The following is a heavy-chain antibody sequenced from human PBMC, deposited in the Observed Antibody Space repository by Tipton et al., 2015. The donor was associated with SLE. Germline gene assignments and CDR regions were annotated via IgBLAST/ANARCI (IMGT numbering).Heavy chain of an antibody. Sequence: QLVQSGAEVKKPGASVKVSCKASGYTFSRSGVSWVRQAPGQGLEWLGWISAYNGNKRYAHNIQDRVTMTTDRSTSTAHMELRSLRSDDTAVYYCARVVGEKYLGYCDLWGRGTLVSVSS. CDR1: GYTFSRSG. CDR3: ARVVGEKYLGYCDL. CDR2: ISAYNGNK. D-gene: IGHD1-26*01. J-gene: IGHJ2*01. V-gene: IGHV1-18*01.